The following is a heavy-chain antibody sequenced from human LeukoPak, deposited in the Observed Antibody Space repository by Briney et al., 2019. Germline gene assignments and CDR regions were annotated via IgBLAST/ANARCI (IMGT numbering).Heavy chain of an antibody. V-gene: IGHV1-18*01. Sequence: ASVTVSCKASGYTFTSYGISWVRQAPGQGLEWMGWISACNGNTNYAQKLQGRVTMTTDTSTSTAYMELRSLRSDDTAVYYCARGSSSDWDGRYWYFDLWGRGTLVTVSS. CDR2: ISACNGNT. J-gene: IGHJ2*01. CDR3: ARGSSSDWDGRYWYFDL. D-gene: IGHD3-9*01. CDR1: GYTFTSYG.